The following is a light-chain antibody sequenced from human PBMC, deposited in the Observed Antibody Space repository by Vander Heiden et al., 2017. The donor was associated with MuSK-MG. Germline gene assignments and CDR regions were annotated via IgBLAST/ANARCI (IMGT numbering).Light chain of an antibody. V-gene: IGKV4-1*01. CDR2: WAS. CDR3: QQYDTTPSYS. CDR1: QSVLHSSDNKNY. J-gene: IGKJ2*01. Sequence: DIVMTQSPDSLAVSLGERATINCKSSQSVLHSSDNKNYLAWYQQKPGQPPKLLIYWASTRESGVPDRFSGSGSGRDFTLTISSLQAEDVAVYYCQQYDTTPSYSFGPGTKLEIK.